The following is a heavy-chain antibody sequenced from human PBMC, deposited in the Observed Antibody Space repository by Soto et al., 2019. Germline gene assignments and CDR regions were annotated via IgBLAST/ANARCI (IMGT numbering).Heavy chain of an antibody. D-gene: IGHD3-22*01. J-gene: IGHJ5*02. Sequence: SETLSLTFTVSGGSVSSVIYYWSWIRQPPGKGLELIGYLYYSGSTNYNPSLKSRVTISVDTSKNQFSLKLSSVTTADTAAYYCARVGYNESSDYWSKWFHXWGQATLVTVSX. CDR3: ARVGYNESSDYWSKWFHX. V-gene: IGHV4-61*01. CDR1: GGSVSSVIYY. CDR2: LYYSGST.